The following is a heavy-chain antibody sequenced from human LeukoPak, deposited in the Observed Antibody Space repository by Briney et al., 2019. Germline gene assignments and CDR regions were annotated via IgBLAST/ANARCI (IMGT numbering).Heavy chain of an antibody. CDR3: ARVGSEEGYYFDY. Sequence: PGGSLRLSCAASGFTFDDYGMSWVRQTPRKGLEWVSGINCNGGSTGYADSVKGRFTISRDNDKTSLYLQMNSLRAEDTALYYCARVGSEEGYYFDYWGQGTLVTVSS. CDR1: GFTFDDYG. CDR2: INCNGGST. J-gene: IGHJ4*02. D-gene: IGHD2-15*01. V-gene: IGHV3-20*04.